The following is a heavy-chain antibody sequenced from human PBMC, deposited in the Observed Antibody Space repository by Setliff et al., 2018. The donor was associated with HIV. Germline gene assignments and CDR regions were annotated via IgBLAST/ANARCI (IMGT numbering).Heavy chain of an antibody. CDR1: GFSLSTSGVG. CDR3: AHSSLLQCLEWYHPHAFDI. V-gene: IGHV2-5*02. J-gene: IGHJ3*02. D-gene: IGHD3-3*01. Sequence: VSGPTLVNPTQTLTLTCTFSGFSLSTSGVGVGWIRQPPGKALEWLALTYWDDDKRYSPSLKSRLTITKDTSKNQVVLTMTNMDPVDTATYYCAHSSLLQCLEWYHPHAFDIWGQGTMVTVSS. CDR2: TYWDDDK.